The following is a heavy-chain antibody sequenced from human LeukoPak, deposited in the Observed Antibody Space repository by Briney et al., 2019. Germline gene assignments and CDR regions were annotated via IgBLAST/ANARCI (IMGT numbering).Heavy chain of an antibody. Sequence: SVKISCKASGYTFTGYCMHWVRQAPGQGLEWMGRINPKSAGTNYAQKFQGRVTMTRDTSISTTYMELSRLRSDDTAVYYCARDLGISGWYAPPLGYFDYWGQGTLVTVSS. J-gene: IGHJ4*02. CDR2: INPKSAGT. D-gene: IGHD6-19*01. CDR3: ARDLGISGWYAPPLGYFDY. CDR1: GYTFTGYC. V-gene: IGHV1-2*06.